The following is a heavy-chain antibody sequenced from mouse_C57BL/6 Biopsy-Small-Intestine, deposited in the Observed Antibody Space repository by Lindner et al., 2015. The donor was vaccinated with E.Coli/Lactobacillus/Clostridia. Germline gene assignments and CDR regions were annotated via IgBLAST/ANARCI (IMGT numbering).Heavy chain of an antibody. CDR3: ARSAFDGPAWFAY. CDR2: IDPANGNT. J-gene: IGHJ3*01. CDR1: GFNIKDDY. Sequence: VQLQESGAELMRPGASVKLSCTASGFNIKDDYMHWVKQRPKQGLEWIGRIDPANGNTKYVPKFHDKATITTDTSSNTAYLQVSSLTSEDTAVYYCARSAFDGPAWFAYWGQGTLVTVSA. V-gene: IGHV14-3*02. D-gene: IGHD1-1*01.